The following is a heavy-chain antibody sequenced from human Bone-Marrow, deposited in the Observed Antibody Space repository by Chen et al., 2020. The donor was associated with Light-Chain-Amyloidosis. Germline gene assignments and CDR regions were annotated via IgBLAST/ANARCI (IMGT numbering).Heavy chain of an antibody. Sequence: EVQLVESGGGLLQRGGSLRRSCAASGFAFSSYAMSWVRQAPGKGLEWGATMRGSGGSRYYGDSVKGRLTISRDNSKNALFLQMNSLRAEDTAVYYCAKDISYDDILPGYPADAFDIWGQGTMVTVSS. CDR2: MRGSGGSR. CDR3: AKDISYDDILPGYPADAFDI. CDR1: GFAFSSYA. D-gene: IGHD3-9*01. J-gene: IGHJ3*02. V-gene: IGHV3-23*04.